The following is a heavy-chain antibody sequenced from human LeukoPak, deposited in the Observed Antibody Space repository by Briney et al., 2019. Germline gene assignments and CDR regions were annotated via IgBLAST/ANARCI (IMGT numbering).Heavy chain of an antibody. Sequence: PSETLSLTCTVSGGSISSYYWSWIRQPAGKGLEWIGRIYTSGSTNYNPSLKSRVTMSVDTSKNQFSLKLSSVTAADTAAYYCAREDLVEQLGDNWFDPWGQGTLVTVSS. V-gene: IGHV4-4*07. CDR2: IYTSGST. J-gene: IGHJ5*02. D-gene: IGHD6-6*01. CDR3: AREDLVEQLGDNWFDP. CDR1: GGSISSYY.